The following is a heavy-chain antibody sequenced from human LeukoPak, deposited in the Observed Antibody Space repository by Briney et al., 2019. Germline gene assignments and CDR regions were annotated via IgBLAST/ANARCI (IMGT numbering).Heavy chain of an antibody. V-gene: IGHV4-34*01. J-gene: IGHJ6*03. CDR3: ARSGEDIVVVPAAIPGYMDV. CDR2: INHSGST. CDR1: GGSFSGYY. Sequence: SETLSLTCAVYGGSFSGYYWSWIRQPPGKGLEWIGEINHSGSTNYNPSLKSRVTISVDTSKNQFSLKLSSVTAADTAVYYCARSGEDIVVVPAAIPGYMDVWGKGTTVTVSS. D-gene: IGHD2-2*02.